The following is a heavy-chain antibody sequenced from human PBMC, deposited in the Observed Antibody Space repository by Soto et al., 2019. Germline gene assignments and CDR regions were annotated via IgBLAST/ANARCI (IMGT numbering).Heavy chain of an antibody. V-gene: IGHV3-23*01. D-gene: IGHD6-13*01. CDR2: ISGSGDST. J-gene: IGHJ6*02. Sequence: GGSLRLSCAASGFTFSSYAMSWVRQTPGKGLEWVSVISGSGDSTYYADSVRGRFTISRDNSKNTLYLQMNSLRAEDTAVYYCAKDRDGAAAGPTKFYGMDVWGQGTTVTVSS. CDR3: AKDRDGAAAGPTKFYGMDV. CDR1: GFTFSSYA.